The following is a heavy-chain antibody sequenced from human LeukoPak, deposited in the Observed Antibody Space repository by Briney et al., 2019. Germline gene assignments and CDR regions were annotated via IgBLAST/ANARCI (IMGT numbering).Heavy chain of an antibody. CDR1: GYTFTSYA. CDR2: INAGNGNT. Sequence: ASVKVSCKASGYTFTSYAMHWVRQAPGQRLEWMGWINAGNGNTKYSQKFQGRVTITRDTSASTAYMELSSLRSEDTAVYYCARESIAVAASDSFDYWGQGTLVTVSS. CDR3: ARESIAVAASDSFDY. D-gene: IGHD6-19*01. V-gene: IGHV1-3*01. J-gene: IGHJ4*02.